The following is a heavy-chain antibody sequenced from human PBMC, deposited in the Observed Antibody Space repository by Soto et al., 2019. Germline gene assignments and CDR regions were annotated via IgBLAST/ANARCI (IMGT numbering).Heavy chain of an antibody. CDR1: GGSITNSNW. J-gene: IGHJ4*02. CDR2: IYHAGST. Sequence: QVQLQESGPRVVKPSGTLSLTCTVSGGSITNSNWWSWVRPPPAKGLEWIGDIYHAGSTKYNPSLERRVTMSVDTSNNQFGLTLTSVTAADTAVYFCARGPPIVGNTRPLESWGQGTLVTVSS. V-gene: IGHV4-4*02. CDR3: ARGPPIVGNTRPLES. D-gene: IGHD1-26*01.